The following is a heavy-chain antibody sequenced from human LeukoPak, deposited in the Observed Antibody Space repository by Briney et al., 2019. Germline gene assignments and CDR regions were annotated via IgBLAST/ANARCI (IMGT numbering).Heavy chain of an antibody. CDR2: IYYSGST. Sequence: LSLTCAVSGGSISSGGYYWSWIRQPPGKGLEWIGYIYYSGSTNYNPSLKSRVTISVDTSKNQFSLKLSSVTAADTAVYYCARGGSGWYPGGYYFDYWGQGTLVTVSS. D-gene: IGHD6-19*01. CDR1: GGSISSGGYY. J-gene: IGHJ4*02. V-gene: IGHV4-61*08. CDR3: ARGGSGWYPGGYYFDY.